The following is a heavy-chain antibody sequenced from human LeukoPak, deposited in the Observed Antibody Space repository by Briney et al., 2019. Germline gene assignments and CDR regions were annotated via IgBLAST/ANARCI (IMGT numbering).Heavy chain of an antibody. D-gene: IGHD5-24*01. J-gene: IGHJ2*01. Sequence: ASVKVPCKASGYTFTSYDINWVRQATGQGLEWMGWMNPNSGNTGYAQKFQGRVTMTRNTSISTAYMELSSLRSEDTAVYYCARPRRDGYNLGWYFDLWGRGTLITVSS. CDR3: ARPRRDGYNLGWYFDL. CDR1: GYTFTSYD. CDR2: MNPNSGNT. V-gene: IGHV1-8*01.